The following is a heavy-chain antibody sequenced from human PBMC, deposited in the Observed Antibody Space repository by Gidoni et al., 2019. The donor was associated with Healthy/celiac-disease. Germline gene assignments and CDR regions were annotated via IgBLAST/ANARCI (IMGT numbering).Heavy chain of an antibody. J-gene: IGHJ4*02. V-gene: IGHV4-34*01. CDR2: INQSGST. CDR3: ARGTVGATPFDY. Sequence: QVQLQPWGAGLLKPSETLSLTCAVYGGSFSGYYWSWIRQPPGQGLEWIGEINQSGSTNYNPSLKSRVTISVDTSKNQFSLKLSSVTAADTAVYYCARGTVGATPFDYWGQGTLVTVSS. D-gene: IGHD1-26*01. CDR1: GGSFSGYY.